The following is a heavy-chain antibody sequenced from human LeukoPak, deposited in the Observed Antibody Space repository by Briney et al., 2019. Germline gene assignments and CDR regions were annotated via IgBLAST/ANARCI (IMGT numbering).Heavy chain of an antibody. D-gene: IGHD5-12*01. V-gene: IGHV4-39*01. J-gene: IGHJ4*02. CDR3: ARHGRGMVATYNDY. CDR2: IYYSGST. CDR1: GGSISSSSYY. Sequence: SETLSLTCTVSGGSISSSSYYWGWIRQPPGKGLEWIGSIYYSGSTYYNPSLKSRVTISVDTSKNQFSLKLSSVTAADTAVYYCARHGRGMVATYNDYWGQGTLVTVSS.